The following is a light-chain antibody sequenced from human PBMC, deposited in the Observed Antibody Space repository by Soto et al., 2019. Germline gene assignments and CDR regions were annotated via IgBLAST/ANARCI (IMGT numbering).Light chain of an antibody. Sequence: SQKDGATLSCRASQSISSSYLAWYQQKPGQAPRLLIYGASSRATGIPDRFSCSGSGTAFTLALDSRHPYCSAMSNCQQYRYSPRPFSQGTNVDIK. CDR1: QSISSSY. V-gene: IGKV3-20*01. CDR2: GAS. J-gene: IGKJ1*01. CDR3: QQYRYSPRP.